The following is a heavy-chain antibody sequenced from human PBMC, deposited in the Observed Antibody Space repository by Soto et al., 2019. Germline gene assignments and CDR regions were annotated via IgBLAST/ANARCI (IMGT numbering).Heavy chain of an antibody. V-gene: IGHV4-4*02. D-gene: IGHD6-6*01. J-gene: IGHJ5*02. Sequence: SETLSLTCAVSGGSISSSNWWSWVRQPPGKGLEWIGEIYHSGSTNYNPSLKSRVTISVDTSKNQFSLKLSSVTAADTAVYYCARGPYGKYSSSTFVGRYAGWFDPWGQGTLVTVSS. CDR1: GGSISSSNW. CDR2: IYHSGST. CDR3: ARGPYGKYSSSTFVGRYAGWFDP.